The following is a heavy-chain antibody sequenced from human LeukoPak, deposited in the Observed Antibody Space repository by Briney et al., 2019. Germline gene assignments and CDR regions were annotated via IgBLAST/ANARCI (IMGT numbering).Heavy chain of an antibody. CDR3: ARSRFGELLDY. J-gene: IGHJ4*02. CDR2: IYYSGST. V-gene: IGHV4-59*12. Sequence: PSETLSLTCTVSGGSISSYYWSWIRQPPGKGLEWIGYIYYSGSTNYNPSLKSRVTISVDTSKNQFSLKLSSVTAADTAVYYCARSRFGELLDYWGQGTLVTVSS. D-gene: IGHD3-10*01. CDR1: GGSISSYY.